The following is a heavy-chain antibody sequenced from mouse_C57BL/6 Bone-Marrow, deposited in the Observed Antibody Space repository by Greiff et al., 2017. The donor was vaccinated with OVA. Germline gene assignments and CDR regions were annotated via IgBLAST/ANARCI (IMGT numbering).Heavy chain of an antibody. CDR3: TRNYYGSSYGGYYFDY. CDR1: GYTFTSYW. V-gene: IGHV1-5*01. D-gene: IGHD1-1*01. CDR2: IYPGNSDT. J-gene: IGHJ2*01. Sequence: EVQLQQSGTVLARPGASVKMSCKTSGYTFTSYWMHWVKQRPGQGLEWIGAIYPGNSDTSYNQKFKGKAKLTAVTSASTAYMELSSLTNEDSAVYYCTRNYYGSSYGGYYFDYWGQGTTLTVSS.